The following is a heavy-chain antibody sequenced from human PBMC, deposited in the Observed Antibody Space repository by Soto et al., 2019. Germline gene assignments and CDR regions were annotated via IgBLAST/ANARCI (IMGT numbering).Heavy chain of an antibody. D-gene: IGHD3-22*01. J-gene: IGHJ5*02. CDR2: ISSSSSYI. CDR1: GFTFSSYS. Sequence: EVQLVESGGGLVKPGGSLRLSCAASGFTFSSYSMNWVRQAPGQGLEWVSSISSSSSYIDYADSVKGRFTISRDNAKNSRYLQLNSLRAEDTDVYYCARGLYYYDSSGYYSPWGQGTLVTVSS. CDR3: ARGLYYYDSSGYYSP. V-gene: IGHV3-21*01.